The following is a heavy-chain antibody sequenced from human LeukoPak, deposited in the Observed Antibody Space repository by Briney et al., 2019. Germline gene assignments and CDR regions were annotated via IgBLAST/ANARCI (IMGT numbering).Heavy chain of an antibody. J-gene: IGHJ4*02. V-gene: IGHV1-69*13. CDR1: GGSFGRYA. CDR3: ARSQGYSYGSSY. Sequence: SVNVSCKAPGGSFGRYAISWVRQAPGQGLEWMGGIVPILGTANYAQKFQGRVTITADDSTGTAYMELTSLRSADTAVYYCARSQGYSYGSSYWGQGTLVTVSS. D-gene: IGHD5-18*01. CDR2: IVPILGTA.